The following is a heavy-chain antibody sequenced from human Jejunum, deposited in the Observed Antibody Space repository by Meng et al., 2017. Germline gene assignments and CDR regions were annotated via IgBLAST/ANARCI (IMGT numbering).Heavy chain of an antibody. V-gene: IGHV1-2*02. Sequence: ASVKVSCKASGYTFTGYYMHWVRQAPGQGREWVGWINPTSGGTNYAQKFQGRVTMTRDTSINTAYMELSSLRSDDTAVYYCARDGTNYGMDVWGQGTTVTVSS. J-gene: IGHJ6*02. CDR2: INPTSGGT. CDR3: ARDGTNYGMDV. CDR1: GYTFTGYY. D-gene: IGHD1-26*01.